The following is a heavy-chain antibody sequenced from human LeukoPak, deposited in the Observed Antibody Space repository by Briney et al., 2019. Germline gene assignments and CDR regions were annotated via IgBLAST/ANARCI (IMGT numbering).Heavy chain of an antibody. CDR3: ARDYDFWSGYSNWYFDL. J-gene: IGHJ2*01. Sequence: SVKVSCKASGGTFSSYAISWVRQAPGQGLEWMGGIIPIFGTANYAQKFQGRVTITADESTSTAYMELSSLRSEDTAVYYCARDYDFWSGYSNWYFDLWGRGTLVTVS. D-gene: IGHD3-3*01. CDR1: GGTFSSYA. CDR2: IIPIFGTA. V-gene: IGHV1-69*13.